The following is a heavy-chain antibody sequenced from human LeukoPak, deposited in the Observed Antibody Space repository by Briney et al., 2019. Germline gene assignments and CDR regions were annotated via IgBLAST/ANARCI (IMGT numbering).Heavy chain of an antibody. CDR1: GFTFSSYS. CDR2: ISSSSSTI. V-gene: IGHV3-48*01. CDR3: AREPQFVNYDYYMDV. Sequence: GGSLRLSCAASGFTFSSYSMNWVRQAPGKGLECVSYISSSSSTIYYADSVKGRFTVSRDNAKNSLYLQMNSLRAEDTAVYYCAREPQFVNYDYYMDVWGKGTTVTVSS. D-gene: IGHD2/OR15-2a*01. J-gene: IGHJ6*03.